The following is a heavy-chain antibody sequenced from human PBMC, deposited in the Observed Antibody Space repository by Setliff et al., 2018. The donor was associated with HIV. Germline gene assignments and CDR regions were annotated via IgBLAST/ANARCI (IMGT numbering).Heavy chain of an antibody. Sequence: PSETLSLTCAVSGDSISSGSYYWSWIRQPAGEGLEWIGHILTSGSTNYNPSLKSRVSISLDTSENQFSLKLSSVTAADTAMYYCARGRGSYWGQGTLVTVSS. J-gene: IGHJ4*02. CDR2: ILTSGST. V-gene: IGHV4-61*09. CDR1: GDSISSGSYY. D-gene: IGHD1-26*01. CDR3: ARGRGSY.